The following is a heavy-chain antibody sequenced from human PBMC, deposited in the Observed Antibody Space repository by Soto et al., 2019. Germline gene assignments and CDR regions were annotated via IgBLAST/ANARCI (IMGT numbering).Heavy chain of an antibody. Sequence: QVQLVESGGGVVQPGRSLRLSCAASGFTFSSYAMHWVRQAPGKGLEWVAVISYDGSNKYYADSVKGRFTISRDNSKNTLYLQMNSLRAEDTAVYYCARDRATMVRGVTTTYYYYYYGMDVWGQGTTVTVSS. CDR2: ISYDGSNK. V-gene: IGHV3-30-3*01. D-gene: IGHD3-10*01. J-gene: IGHJ6*02. CDR3: ARDRATMVRGVTTTYYYYYYGMDV. CDR1: GFTFSSYA.